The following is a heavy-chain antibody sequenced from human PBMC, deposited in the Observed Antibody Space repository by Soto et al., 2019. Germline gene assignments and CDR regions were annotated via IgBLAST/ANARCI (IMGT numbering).Heavy chain of an antibody. D-gene: IGHD6-13*01. V-gene: IGHV4-61*01. Sequence: PSETLSLTCTVSGGSVGSVSYYWSWIRQPPGKGLEWVAYIYYTGSTNYNPSLKSRVTISADTSKNQFSLRLNSVTAADTAVYYCARGVSSPSNLDCWGQGTLVTVSS. CDR2: IYYTGST. J-gene: IGHJ4*02. CDR3: ARGVSSPSNLDC. CDR1: GGSVGSVSYY.